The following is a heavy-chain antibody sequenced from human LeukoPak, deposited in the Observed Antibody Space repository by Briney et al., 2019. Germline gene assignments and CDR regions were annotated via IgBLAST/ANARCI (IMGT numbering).Heavy chain of an antibody. CDR3: ARVQKGIVLMVYQGYFDY. D-gene: IGHD2-8*01. Sequence: ASVKVSCKASGYTFTGYYMHWVRQAPGQGLEWMGWINPNSGGTNYAQKLQGRVTMTTDTSTSTAYMELRSLRSDDTAVYYCARVQKGIVLMVYQGYFDYWGQGTLVTVSS. CDR2: INPNSGGT. CDR1: GYTFTGYY. V-gene: IGHV1-2*02. J-gene: IGHJ4*02.